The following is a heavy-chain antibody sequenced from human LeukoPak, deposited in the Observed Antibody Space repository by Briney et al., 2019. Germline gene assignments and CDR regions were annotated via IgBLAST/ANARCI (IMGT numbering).Heavy chain of an antibody. D-gene: IGHD6-19*01. J-gene: IGHJ4*02. Sequence: SETLSLTCTVSGGSISSYYWSWIRQPAGQGLEWIGRISISDGTNYNPSLKSRVTMPVDTSKNQFSLKLSSVTAADTAVYYCARLRRYGSDWYADDSWGQGTLVTVSS. CDR3: ARLRRYGSDWYADDS. CDR1: GGSISSYY. V-gene: IGHV4-4*07. CDR2: ISISDGT.